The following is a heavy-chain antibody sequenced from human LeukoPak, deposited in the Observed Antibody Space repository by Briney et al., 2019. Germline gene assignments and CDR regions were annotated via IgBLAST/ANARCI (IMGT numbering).Heavy chain of an antibody. CDR3: ASSIVYCSSTSCYFN. Sequence: ASVKVSCKASGYTFTGYFMHWVRQAPGQGLEWMGWINPNSGGTDYAQKFQGRVTMTRDTSISTAYMELSRLRSDDTAVYYCASSIVYCSSTSCYFNWGQGTLVTVSS. V-gene: IGHV1-2*02. CDR1: GYTFTGYF. D-gene: IGHD2-2*01. CDR2: INPNSGGT. J-gene: IGHJ4*02.